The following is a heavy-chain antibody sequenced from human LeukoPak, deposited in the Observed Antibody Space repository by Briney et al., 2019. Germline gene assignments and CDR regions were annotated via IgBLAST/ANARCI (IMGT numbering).Heavy chain of an antibody. CDR2: SIPIFGPP. CDR3: ARSRGGNFYGTFWDC. Sequence: GASVKVSCKTSGGTFSIYAIKWVRQAPGQGLDWMGGSIPIFGPPNYAQRFQGRVTITADESTSTAYLELSSLRSEDTAVYYCARSRGGNFYGTFWDCWGQGTLVTVSS. D-gene: IGHD1-7*01. J-gene: IGHJ4*02. V-gene: IGHV1-69*13. CDR1: GGTFSIYA.